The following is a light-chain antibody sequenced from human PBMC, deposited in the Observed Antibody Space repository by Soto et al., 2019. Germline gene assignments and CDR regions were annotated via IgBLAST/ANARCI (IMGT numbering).Light chain of an antibody. Sequence: QSALTQPASVSGSPGQSITISCTGTSSDVGGYNYVSWYQQHPGKAPKLMIYEVSHRPSGVSNRFSGSKSGNTASLTISGLQADDEADYYCSSYTSSSTVVFGGGTKLTVL. J-gene: IGLJ2*01. CDR1: SSDVGGYNY. CDR2: EVS. CDR3: SSYTSSSTVV. V-gene: IGLV2-14*01.